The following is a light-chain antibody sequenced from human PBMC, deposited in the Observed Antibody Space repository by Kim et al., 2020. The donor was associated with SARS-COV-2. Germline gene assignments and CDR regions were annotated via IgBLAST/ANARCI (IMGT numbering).Light chain of an antibody. CDR3: SSYTDRFTYV. CDR2: NVS. J-gene: IGLJ1*01. CDR1: SSDVGGYAY. V-gene: IGLV2-14*03. Sequence: QSALTQPASVSGSPGQSITISCTGTSSDVGGYAYVAWYQQHPGKAPRLMIYNVSHRTAGVSNRFSGSKSGNTASLTISGLQADDEADYYCSSYTDRFTYVFGTGTKVTVL.